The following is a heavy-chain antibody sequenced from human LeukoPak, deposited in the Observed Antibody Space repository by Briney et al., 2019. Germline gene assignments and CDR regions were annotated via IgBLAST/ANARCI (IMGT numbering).Heavy chain of an antibody. CDR3: ARTIFGTYYYYYYMDV. Sequence: PSETLSLTCAVSGGSISSSDWWSWVRQPPGKGLEWIGEIYHSGSTNYNPSLKSRVTISVDTSKNQFSLKLSSVTAADTAVYYCARTIFGTYYYYYYMDVWGKGTTVTVSS. J-gene: IGHJ6*03. CDR1: GGSISSSDW. CDR2: IYHSGST. D-gene: IGHD3-3*01. V-gene: IGHV4-4*02.